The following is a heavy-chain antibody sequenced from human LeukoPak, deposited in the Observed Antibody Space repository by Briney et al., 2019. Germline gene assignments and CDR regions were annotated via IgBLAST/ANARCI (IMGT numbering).Heavy chain of an antibody. J-gene: IGHJ3*02. CDR1: GFTFSSYG. V-gene: IGHV3-30*03. D-gene: IGHD1-26*01. CDR2: ISYDGSNK. Sequence: GRSLRLSCAASGFTFSSYGMHWVRQAPGKGLEWVAVISYDGSNKYYADSVKGRFTISRDNSKNTLYLQMNSLRAEDTAVYYCARDSGSYQRAYDAFDIWGQGTMVTVSS. CDR3: ARDSGSYQRAYDAFDI.